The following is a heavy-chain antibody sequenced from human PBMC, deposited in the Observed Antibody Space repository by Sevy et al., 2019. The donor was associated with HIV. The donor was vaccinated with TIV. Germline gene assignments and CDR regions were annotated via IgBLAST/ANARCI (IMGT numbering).Heavy chain of an antibody. CDR1: GGSITSLY. Sequence: SETLSLTCTVSGGSITSLYWNWIRQPPGKGLEWIANIYYNGHINHNPSLKSRVTLSLDTSKNQFSLRLSSVTAADTAMYYCAGENAWGRGYSWGQGTLVTVLL. J-gene: IGHJ4*02. CDR3: AGENAWGRGYS. CDR2: IYYNGHI. D-gene: IGHD1-26*01. V-gene: IGHV4-59*08.